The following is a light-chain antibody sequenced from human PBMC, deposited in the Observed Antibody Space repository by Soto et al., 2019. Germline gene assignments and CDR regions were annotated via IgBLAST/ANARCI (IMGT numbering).Light chain of an antibody. CDR3: SSYGGSNNLV. Sequence: QSALTQPPSASGSPGQSVTISCTGTSSDVGGYNSVSWYQQHPGKAPKLMIYEVNKRPSGVPDRFSGSKSGNTASLTVSGLQVEEEADYYCSSYGGSNNLVFGGGTQLTVL. CDR2: EVN. CDR1: SSDVGGYNS. J-gene: IGLJ2*01. V-gene: IGLV2-8*01.